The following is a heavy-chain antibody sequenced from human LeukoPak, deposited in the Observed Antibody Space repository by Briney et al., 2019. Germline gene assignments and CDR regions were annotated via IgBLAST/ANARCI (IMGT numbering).Heavy chain of an antibody. Sequence: SETLSLTCTVSGGSISNYYWSWIRQPPGRGLEWIGYIYYSGSTNYNPSLKSRVTISVDTSKNQFSLKLSSVTAADTAVYYCARDGTALEYFQHWGQGTLVTVFS. D-gene: IGHD5-18*01. CDR2: IYYSGST. CDR3: ARDGTALEYFQH. J-gene: IGHJ1*01. V-gene: IGHV4-59*12. CDR1: GGSISNYY.